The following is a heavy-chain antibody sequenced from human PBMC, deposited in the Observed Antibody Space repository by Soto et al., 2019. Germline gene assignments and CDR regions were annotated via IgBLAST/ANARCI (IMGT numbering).Heavy chain of an antibody. CDR2: ISAYNGNT. D-gene: IGHD6-19*01. CDR1: GYTFTSCG. Sequence: GASVKVSCKASGYTFTSCGISWVRQAPGQGLEWMGWISAYNGNTNYAQKLQGRVTMTTDTSTSTAYMELRSLRSDDTAVYYCARGGPVDYSSGWYYFDYWGQGTLVTVSS. V-gene: IGHV1-18*01. J-gene: IGHJ4*02. CDR3: ARGGPVDYSSGWYYFDY.